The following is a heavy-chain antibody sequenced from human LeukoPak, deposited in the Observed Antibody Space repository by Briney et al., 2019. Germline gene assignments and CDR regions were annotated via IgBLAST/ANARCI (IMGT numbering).Heavy chain of an antibody. Sequence: GGSLRLSCAASGFTLRNYWMTWVRQSPGKGLEWVAIIKHDGSDKYYVDSVKGRFTISRDNAKNSLYLQMSSLRAEDTAVYYCARGGHRQKEFWGQGTLVTVSS. CDR3: ARGGHRQKEF. CDR2: IKHDGSDK. D-gene: IGHD3-10*01. J-gene: IGHJ4*02. CDR1: GFTLRNYW. V-gene: IGHV3-7*01.